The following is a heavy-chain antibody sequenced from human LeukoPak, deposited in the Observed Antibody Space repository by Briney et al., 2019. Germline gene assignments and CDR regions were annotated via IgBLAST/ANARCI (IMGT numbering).Heavy chain of an antibody. CDR3: ARSMVRGSNYYYGMDV. CDR1: GYTFTSYA. V-gene: IGHV1-46*01. CDR2: INPSGGST. J-gene: IGHJ6*02. Sequence: ASVKVSCKASGYTFTSYAMHWVRQAPGQGLEWMGIINPSGGSTSYPQKFQGRVTMTRDTSTSTVYMELSSLRSEDTAVYYCARSMVRGSNYYYGMDVWGQGTTVTVSS. D-gene: IGHD3-10*01.